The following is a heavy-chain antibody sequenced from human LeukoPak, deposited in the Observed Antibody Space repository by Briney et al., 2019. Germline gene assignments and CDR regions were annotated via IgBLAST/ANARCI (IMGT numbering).Heavy chain of an antibody. J-gene: IGHJ4*02. CDR2: ISSSSSTI. CDR1: GFTFSSYS. D-gene: IGHD3-22*01. CDR3: ARAGPPNNYDSSGYLDY. Sequence: PGGSLRLSCAASGFTFSSYSMNWVRQAPGKGLEWVSSISSSSSTIYYADSVKGRFTISRDNAKNSLYLQMNSLRAEDTAVYYCARAGPPNNYDSSGYLDYWGQGTLVTVSS. V-gene: IGHV3-48*01.